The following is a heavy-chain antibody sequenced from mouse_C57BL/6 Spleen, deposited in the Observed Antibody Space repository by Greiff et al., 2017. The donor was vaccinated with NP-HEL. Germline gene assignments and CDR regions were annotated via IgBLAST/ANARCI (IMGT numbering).Heavy chain of an antibody. CDR1: GYTFTSYW. CDR3: ARGTYGSSPYWYFDV. CDR2: IDPSDSET. J-gene: IGHJ1*03. V-gene: IGHV1-52*01. D-gene: IGHD1-1*01. Sequence: VQLQQPGAELVRPGSSVTLSCKASGYTFTSYWMHWVKPRPIQDLEWIGNIDPSDSETHYNQKFKDKATLTVDKSSSTAYMQLSSLTSEDSAVYYCARGTYGSSPYWYFDVWGTGTTVTVSS.